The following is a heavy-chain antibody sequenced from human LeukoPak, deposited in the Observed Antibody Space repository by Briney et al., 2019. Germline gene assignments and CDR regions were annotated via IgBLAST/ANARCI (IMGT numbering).Heavy chain of an antibody. Sequence: PGGSLRLSCAASGFIITNNYMNWVRQAPGKGLEWVSVIYGDDETNYADSVKGRFTISRDTSKNTLDLQMNSLRADDTAVYYCARELYGSYDYWGQGTLVTVSS. J-gene: IGHJ4*02. CDR3: ARELYGSYDY. D-gene: IGHD1-26*01. CDR1: GFIITNNY. CDR2: IYGDDET. V-gene: IGHV3-53*01.